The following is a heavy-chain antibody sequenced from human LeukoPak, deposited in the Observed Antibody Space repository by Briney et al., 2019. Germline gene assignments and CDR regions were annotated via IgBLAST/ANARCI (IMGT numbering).Heavy chain of an antibody. CDR2: IYSGGST. V-gene: IGHV3-66*01. CDR3: ASDGSVLRYLGRGYYFDY. CDR1: GFTVSSNY. Sequence: GGSLRLSCAASGFTVSSNYMSWVRQAPGKGLEWVSVIYSGGSTYYADSVKGRFTISRDNSKNTLYLQMNSLRAEDTAVYYCASDGSVLRYLGRGYYFDYWGQGTLVTVSS. J-gene: IGHJ4*02. D-gene: IGHD3-9*01.